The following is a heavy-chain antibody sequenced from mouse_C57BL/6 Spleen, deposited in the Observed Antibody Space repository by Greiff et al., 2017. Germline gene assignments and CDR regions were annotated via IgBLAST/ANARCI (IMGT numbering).Heavy chain of an antibody. J-gene: IGHJ3*01. CDR2: FYPGSGST. CDR1: GYTFTEYT. V-gene: IGHV1-62-2*01. CDR3: ARHEDGGSFAY. Sequence: VQLVESGAELVKPGASVKLSCKASGYTFTEYTIHWVKQRSGQGLEWIGWFYPGSGSTKYNEKFKDKATLTSDKSSSTVYMELSRLTSEDAAVYFCARHEDGGSFAYWGQGTLVTVSA.